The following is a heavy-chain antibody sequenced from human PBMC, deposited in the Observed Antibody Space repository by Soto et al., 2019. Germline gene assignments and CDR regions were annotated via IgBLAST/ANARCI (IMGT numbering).Heavy chain of an antibody. J-gene: IGHJ5*02. V-gene: IGHV3-48*01. CDR1: GFNFSSHP. CDR3: ARLPYYSDP. Sequence: GGSLRLSCAASGFNFSSHPMNWVRQDPGKGLEWISYISTGSSNIFYADSVKGRFTISRDNAMNSLYLQMDSLRAEDTAVYYCARLPYYSDPWGQGTLVTVSS. CDR2: ISTGSSNI. D-gene: IGHD3-22*01.